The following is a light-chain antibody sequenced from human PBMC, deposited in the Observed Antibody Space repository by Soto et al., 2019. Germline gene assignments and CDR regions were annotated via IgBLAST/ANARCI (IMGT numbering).Light chain of an antibody. J-gene: IGLJ3*02. Sequence: QSALTQPPSASGSPGQSLTISCTGTSSDVGDYNYVSWYQQHPGKAPKFMIYEVTERPSGVPDRFSGSKSGNTASLTVSGLQAEDEAVYYCSSYAGSNNWVFGGGTKVTVL. CDR2: EVT. CDR3: SSYAGSNNWV. CDR1: SSDVGDYNY. V-gene: IGLV2-8*01.